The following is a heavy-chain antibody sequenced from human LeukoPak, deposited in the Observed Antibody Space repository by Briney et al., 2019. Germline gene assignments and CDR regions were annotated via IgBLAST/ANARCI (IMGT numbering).Heavy chain of an antibody. CDR2: IYYSGNT. J-gene: IGHJ4*02. V-gene: IGHV4-59*01. D-gene: IGHD2-8*02. CDR1: GGSISPYY. CDR3: ARSTGSTVFIDY. Sequence: SETLSLTCTVSGGSISPYYWSWIRQPPGKGLEWLGYIYYSGNTDYNPSLKSRVAISVDTSKNQFSLKLSSVTAADTAVYYCARSTGSTVFIDYWGQGTLVTVSS.